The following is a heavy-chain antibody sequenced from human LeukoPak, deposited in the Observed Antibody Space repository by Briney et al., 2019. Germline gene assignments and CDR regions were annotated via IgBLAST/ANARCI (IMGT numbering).Heavy chain of an antibody. D-gene: IGHD3-22*01. CDR3: AKYGDYDSFLDYFDY. CDR1: GFTFSSYA. J-gene: IGHJ4*02. Sequence: PGGSLRLSCAASGFTFSSYAMSWVRQAPGKGLEWVSAISGSGGSTYYADSVKGRFTISRDNSKNTLYLQMNSLRAEDTAVYYCAKYGDYDSFLDYFDYWGQGTLATVSS. CDR2: ISGSGGST. V-gene: IGHV3-23*01.